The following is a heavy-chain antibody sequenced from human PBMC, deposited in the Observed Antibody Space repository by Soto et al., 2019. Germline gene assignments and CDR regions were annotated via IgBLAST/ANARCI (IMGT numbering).Heavy chain of an antibody. V-gene: IGHV1-69*01. Sequence: QVQLVQSGAEVKKPGSSVTVSCKASGGTFSTYAFICVRQAPGQGLEWMGGILPVFGTPNYAPNFQGRVRITADESTSTAYMELRSLPSEDTVIYYCVRASMVGEFSSYVFDSWCQGNLVSVSS. CDR1: GGTFSTYA. CDR3: VRASMVGEFSSYVFDS. J-gene: IGHJ4*02. CDR2: ILPVFGTP. D-gene: IGHD3-10*01.